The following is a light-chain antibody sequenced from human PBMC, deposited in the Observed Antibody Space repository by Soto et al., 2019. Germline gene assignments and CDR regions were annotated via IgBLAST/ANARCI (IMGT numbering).Light chain of an antibody. CDR3: HQYDTYPWN. V-gene: IGKV1-5*01. Sequence: DIQMTQSPSTLSASVGDRVTITCRASQSFSSWLAWYQQKPGKAPKLLIYDVSTLQTGVPSRFSGGGSGTEFTLTISSLQPDDFATYYCHQYDTYPWNFGQGTKVEIK. J-gene: IGKJ1*01. CDR1: QSFSSW. CDR2: DVS.